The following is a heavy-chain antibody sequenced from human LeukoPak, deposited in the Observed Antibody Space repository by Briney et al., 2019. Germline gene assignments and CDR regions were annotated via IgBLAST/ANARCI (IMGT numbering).Heavy chain of an antibody. CDR3: AKGGGLITFGGVIDRYYFDY. J-gene: IGHJ4*02. CDR2: ISVSAPTT. D-gene: IGHD3-16*02. V-gene: IGHV3-23*01. Sequence: GRTLTPSCSASGVTFSSYGMSWVRQPPGNWLELVSAISVSAPTTYHPVSVKGRFTISRDNSKNTLYLQMNSLRAEDTAVYYCAKGGGLITFGGVIDRYYFDYWGQGTLVTVSS. CDR1: GVTFSSYG.